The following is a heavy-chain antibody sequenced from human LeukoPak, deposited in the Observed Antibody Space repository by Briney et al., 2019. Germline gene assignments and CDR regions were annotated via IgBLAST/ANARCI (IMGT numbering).Heavy chain of an antibody. J-gene: IGHJ4*02. CDR3: ASIFY. CDR1: GFTVSSNY. CDR2: IYTGGTT. Sequence: GGSLRLSCAASGFTVSSNYMSWVRQAPGKGLEWVSVIYTGGTTYHADSVKGRFTISRDNSKNTLFLQMNSLRAEDTAVYYCASIFYLVQGTLVTVSS. V-gene: IGHV3-66*01.